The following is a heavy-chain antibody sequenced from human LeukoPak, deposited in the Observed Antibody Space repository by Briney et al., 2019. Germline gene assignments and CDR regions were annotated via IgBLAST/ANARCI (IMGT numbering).Heavy chain of an antibody. Sequence: ASVKVSCKASGYTFTGYYMHWVRQAPGQGLEWMGWINPNSGGTNYAQKFQGRVTMTRDTSISPAYMELSRLRSDDTAVYYCARGTMDIVVVVAARWFDPWGQGTLVTVSS. D-gene: IGHD2-15*01. J-gene: IGHJ5*02. CDR2: INPNSGGT. CDR1: GYTFTGYY. V-gene: IGHV1-2*02. CDR3: ARGTMDIVVVVAARWFDP.